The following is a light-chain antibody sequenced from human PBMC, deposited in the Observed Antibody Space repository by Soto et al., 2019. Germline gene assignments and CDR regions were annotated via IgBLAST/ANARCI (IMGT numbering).Light chain of an antibody. V-gene: IGKV3-20*01. CDR2: GAS. CDR1: QSISSSY. J-gene: IGKJ1*01. CDR3: QQYASFLRT. Sequence: EIVLTQSPGTLSLSPGERATLSCRASQSISSSYLAWYQQKPGQAPRLLIYGASSRATGIPDRFSGSGSETDFTLTISRLEPEDSAVYFCQQYASFLRTFGQWTKVEIK.